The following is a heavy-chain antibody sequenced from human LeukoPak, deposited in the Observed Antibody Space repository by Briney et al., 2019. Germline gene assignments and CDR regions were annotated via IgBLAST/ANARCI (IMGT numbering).Heavy chain of an antibody. CDR1: GFSLSTSGMC. D-gene: IGHD6-6*01. CDR3: ARKSSSSAGYFDY. V-gene: IGHV2-70*11. CDR2: IDWGDDK. Sequence: SGPALVKPTQTLTLTCTFSGFSLSTSGMCVSWIRQPPGKALEWLARIDWGDDKYYNTSLQTRLTISKDTSKNQVDLTLTNVDPLDTATYYCARKSSSSAGYFDYWGQGTLVTVSS. J-gene: IGHJ4*02.